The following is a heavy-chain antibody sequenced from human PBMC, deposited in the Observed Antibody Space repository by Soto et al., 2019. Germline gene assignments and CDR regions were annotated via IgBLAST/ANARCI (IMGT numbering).Heavy chain of an antibody. CDR3: ARSAGTFDY. Sequence: ETLSLTCTVSGGSISSYYWSWIRQPPGKGLEWIGYIYYSGSTNYNPSLESRVTISVDTSKNQFSLKLSSVTAADTAVYYCARSAGTFDYWGQGTLVTVSA. V-gene: IGHV4-59*01. J-gene: IGHJ4*02. D-gene: IGHD1-1*01. CDR1: GGSISSYY. CDR2: IYYSGST.